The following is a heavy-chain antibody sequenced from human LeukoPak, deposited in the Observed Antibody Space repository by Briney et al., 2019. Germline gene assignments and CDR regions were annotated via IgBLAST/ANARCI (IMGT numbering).Heavy chain of an antibody. CDR3: ARLTYYYDSSGFENDY. CDR2: ISAYNGNT. J-gene: IGHJ4*02. Sequence: ASVKVSCKASGYTFTSYGISWVRQAPGQGLEWMGWISAYNGNTNYAQKLQGRVTMTTDTSTSTAYMELRSLRSDDTAVYYCARLTYYYDSSGFENDYWGQGTLVTVSS. V-gene: IGHV1-18*01. CDR1: GYTFTSYG. D-gene: IGHD3-22*01.